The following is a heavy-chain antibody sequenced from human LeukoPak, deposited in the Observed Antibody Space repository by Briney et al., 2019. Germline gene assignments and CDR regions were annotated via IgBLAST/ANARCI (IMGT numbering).Heavy chain of an antibody. Sequence: GASVKVSCKASGYTFTGYYMHWVRQAPGQGLEWMGWINPNSGGTNYAQKFQGRVTMTRDTSISTAYMELSRLRSDDTAVCYCARAISAQQLVPDPWGQGTLVTVSS. J-gene: IGHJ5*02. D-gene: IGHD6-6*01. CDR2: INPNSGGT. V-gene: IGHV1-2*02. CDR1: GYTFTGYY. CDR3: ARAISAQQLVPDP.